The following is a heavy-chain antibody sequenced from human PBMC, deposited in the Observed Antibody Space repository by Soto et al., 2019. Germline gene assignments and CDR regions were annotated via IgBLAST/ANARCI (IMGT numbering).Heavy chain of an antibody. CDR2: ISAYNDKT. D-gene: IGHD2-15*01. J-gene: IGHJ4*02. CDR3: ARVNCSAGSCYSTFDH. Sequence: ASVKVSCKASGYTFTSYGISWVRQAPGQGLEWMGWISAYNDKTTYAQKLQGRVSMTTDTSTRTAYMELRSLTSDDSAVYYCARVNCSAGSCYSTFDHWGQGTPVTVSS. V-gene: IGHV1-18*01. CDR1: GYTFTSYG.